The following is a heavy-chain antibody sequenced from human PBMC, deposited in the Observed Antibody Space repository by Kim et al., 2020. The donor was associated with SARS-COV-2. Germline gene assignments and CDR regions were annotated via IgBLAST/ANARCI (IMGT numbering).Heavy chain of an antibody. CDR2: IKSKTDGGTT. J-gene: IGHJ4*02. V-gene: IGHV3-15*01. CDR3: TTVYGDYGAYYFDY. Sequence: GGSLRLSCAASGFTFSNAWMSWVRQAPGKGLEWVGRIKSKTDGGTTDYAAPGKGRFTISRDDSKNTLYLQMNSLKTEDTDVYYCTTVYGDYGAYYFDYWGQGTLVTVSS. CDR1: GFTFSNAW. D-gene: IGHD4-17*01.